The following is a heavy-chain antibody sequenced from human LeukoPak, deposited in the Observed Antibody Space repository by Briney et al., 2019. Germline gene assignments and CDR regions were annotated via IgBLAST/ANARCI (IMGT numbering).Heavy chain of an antibody. Sequence: SETLSLTCAVYGGSFSGYYWSWLRQPPGKGLEWIGEINHSGSTNYNPSLKSRVTISVDTSKNQFSLKLSSVTAADTAVYYCARHGWDYEGYYFDYWGQGTLVTVSS. V-gene: IGHV4-34*01. CDR1: GGSFSGYY. CDR2: INHSGST. CDR3: ARHGWDYEGYYFDY. D-gene: IGHD4-17*01. J-gene: IGHJ4*02.